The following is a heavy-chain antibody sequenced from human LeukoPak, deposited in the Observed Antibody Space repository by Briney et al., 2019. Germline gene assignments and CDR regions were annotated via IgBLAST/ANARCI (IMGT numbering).Heavy chain of an antibody. Sequence: ASVKVSCKASGYTFTSYGIIWVRQAPGEGLEWMGIINPSGGSTSYAQKFQGRVTMTRDTSTSTVYMELSSLRSEDTAVYYCAISRRMGIAAAGPYFDYWGQGTLATVSS. V-gene: IGHV1-46*01. CDR3: AISRRMGIAAAGPYFDY. CDR1: GYTFTSYG. D-gene: IGHD6-13*01. J-gene: IGHJ4*02. CDR2: INPSGGST.